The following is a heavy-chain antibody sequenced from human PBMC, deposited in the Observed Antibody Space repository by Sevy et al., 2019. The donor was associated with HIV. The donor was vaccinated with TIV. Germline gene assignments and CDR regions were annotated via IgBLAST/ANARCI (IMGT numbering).Heavy chain of an antibody. CDR1: GFTVSSNY. Sequence: GGSLRLSCAASGFTVSSNYMSWVRQAPGKGLEWVSVIYARGSTYYADSVKGRFTISRDNSKNTLYLQMNSLRAEDTAVYYCATHASDYDSTGYLERDAFDIWGQGTMVTVSS. CDR3: ATHASDYDSTGYLERDAFDI. D-gene: IGHD3-22*01. CDR2: IYARGST. V-gene: IGHV3-53*01. J-gene: IGHJ3*02.